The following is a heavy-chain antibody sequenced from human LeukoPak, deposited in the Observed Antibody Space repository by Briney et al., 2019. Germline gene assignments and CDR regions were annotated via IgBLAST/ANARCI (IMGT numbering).Heavy chain of an antibody. D-gene: IGHD4-11*01. CDR2: IIPIFGTA. CDR1: GYTFTSYG. CDR3: AREVTGFDY. J-gene: IGHJ4*02. Sequence: ASVKVSCKASGYTFTSYGISWVRQAPGQGLEWMGGIIPIFGTANYAQKFQGRVTITADESTSTAYMELSSLRSEDTAVYYCAREVTGFDYWGQGTLVTVSS. V-gene: IGHV1-69*13.